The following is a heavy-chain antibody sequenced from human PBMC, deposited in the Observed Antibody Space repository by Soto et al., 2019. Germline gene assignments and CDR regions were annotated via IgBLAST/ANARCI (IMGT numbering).Heavy chain of an antibody. V-gene: IGHV1-3*01. D-gene: IGHD3-3*02. J-gene: IGHJ5*02. CDR1: GFSFIDYS. Sequence: ASVKVSCKASGFSFIDYSILWVRQAPGQSLEWLGWINAGNGNTKYSHKFQDRVTITSDTYATTTYMELRSLRSEDTAVYYCAKAHILEGYPWGQGTLVTVSS. CDR2: INAGNGNT. CDR3: AKAHILEGYP.